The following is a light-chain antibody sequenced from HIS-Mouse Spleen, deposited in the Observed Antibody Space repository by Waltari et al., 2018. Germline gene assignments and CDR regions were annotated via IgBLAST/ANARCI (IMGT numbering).Light chain of an antibody. CDR3: QGWDSSSDHVV. CDR2: DDS. Sequence: SYVLTQPPSVSVAPGKTARITCGGNNIGSKSVHWYQQKPGQAPVLVGYDDSDRPSGGPERFAGSNSGNTATLTISRVEAGDEADYYCQGWDSSSDHVVFGGGTKLTVL. J-gene: IGLJ2*01. CDR1: NIGSKS. V-gene: IGLV3-21*03.